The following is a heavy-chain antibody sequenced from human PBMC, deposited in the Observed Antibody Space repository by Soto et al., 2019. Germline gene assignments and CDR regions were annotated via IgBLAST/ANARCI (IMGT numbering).Heavy chain of an antibody. CDR3: ARDQEVDDYVWESLDY. Sequence: GGSLRLSCAASGFTFNNYAMNWVRRAPGKGLEWVSYISSSSGTIFYADSVEGRFTISRDNAKNTLYLQMNSLRAEDTAVYYCARDQEVDDYVWESLDYWGQGTLVTVSS. V-gene: IGHV3-48*04. D-gene: IGHD3-16*01. J-gene: IGHJ4*02. CDR1: GFTFNNYA. CDR2: ISSSSGTI.